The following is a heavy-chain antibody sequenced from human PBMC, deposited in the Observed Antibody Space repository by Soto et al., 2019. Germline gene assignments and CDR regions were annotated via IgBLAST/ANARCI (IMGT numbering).Heavy chain of an antibody. Sequence: SVKVSCKASGGTFSSYAISWVRQAPGQGLEWMGGIIPIFGTANYAQKFQGRVTITADESTSTAYMELSSLRSEDTAVYYCARGSPYQLLLPRDQGSWFDPWGQGTLVTVSS. CDR3: ARGSPYQLLLPRDQGSWFDP. D-gene: IGHD2-2*01. CDR2: IIPIFGTA. J-gene: IGHJ5*02. V-gene: IGHV1-69*13. CDR1: GGTFSSYA.